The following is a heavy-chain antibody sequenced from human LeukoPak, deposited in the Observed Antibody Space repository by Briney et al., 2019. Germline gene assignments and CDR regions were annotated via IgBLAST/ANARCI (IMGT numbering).Heavy chain of an antibody. D-gene: IGHD3-22*01. CDR2: IIPIFGTA. CDR1: GGTFSSYA. V-gene: IGHV1-69*05. J-gene: IGHJ4*02. Sequence: SVKVSCKASGGTFSSYAISWVRQAPGQGLEWMGGIIPIFGTANYAQKFQGSVTITTDESTSTAYMELSSLRSEDTAVYYCATGSGMSYYYDSSGYSFDYWGQGTLVTVSS. CDR3: ATGSGMSYYYDSSGYSFDY.